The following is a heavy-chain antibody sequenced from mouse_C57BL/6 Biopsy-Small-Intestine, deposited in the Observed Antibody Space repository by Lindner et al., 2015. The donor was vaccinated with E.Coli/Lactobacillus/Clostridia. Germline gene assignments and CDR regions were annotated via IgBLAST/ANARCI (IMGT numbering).Heavy chain of an antibody. CDR1: GYTFTDYN. D-gene: IGHD2-14*01. Sequence: VQLQESGPELVKPGASVKIPCKPSGYTFTDYNMDWVKQSHGKSLEWIGDINPNNGGTIYNQKFKGKATLTVDKSSSTAYMELRSLTSEDTAVYYCARRKIGGYFDYWGQGTALTVSS. J-gene: IGHJ2*01. V-gene: IGHV1-18*01. CDR3: ARRKIGGYFDY. CDR2: INPNNGGT.